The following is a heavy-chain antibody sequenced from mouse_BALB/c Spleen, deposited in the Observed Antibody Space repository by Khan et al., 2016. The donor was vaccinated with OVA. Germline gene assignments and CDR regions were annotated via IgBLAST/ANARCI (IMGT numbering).Heavy chain of an antibody. CDR3: ARGGYGTLAY. CDR1: GFTFSDYY. D-gene: IGHD1-1*01. J-gene: IGHJ3*01. V-gene: IGHV5-4*02. Sequence: EVELVESGGGLVKPGGSLKLSCAASGFTFSDYYMYWVRQTPEKRLEWVATISDGGSYTYYPDSVKGRFTISRDNAKNNLYLQMSSLKSEDTAMDYCARGGYGTLAYWGQGTLVTVSA. CDR2: ISDGGSYT.